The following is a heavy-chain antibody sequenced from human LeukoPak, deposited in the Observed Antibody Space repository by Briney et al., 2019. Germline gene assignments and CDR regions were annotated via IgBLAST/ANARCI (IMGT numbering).Heavy chain of an antibody. J-gene: IGHJ3*02. Sequence: PGGSLRLSCAASGFSFSNYWMSWVRQAPGKGLEWVANIKVDGSETYYVDSVKGRSTISRDNSKNSLYLQMNYLRAEDTAVYYCARDLTNWNDATFDIWGQGTMVTVAS. CDR3: ARDLTNWNDATFDI. D-gene: IGHD1-1*01. CDR1: GFSFSNYW. CDR2: IKVDGSET. V-gene: IGHV3-7*01.